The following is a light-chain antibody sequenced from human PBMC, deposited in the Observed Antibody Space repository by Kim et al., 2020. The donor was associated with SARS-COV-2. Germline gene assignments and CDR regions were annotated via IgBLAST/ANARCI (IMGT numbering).Light chain of an antibody. Sequence: GGTVTLTCASSTGAVTNDYYPNWFQQKPGQPPRSLIYRTNNKHSWTPARFSGSLLGGKAALTLSGVQPEDEAEYYCLLYCGPAQWAFGAGTQLTVL. CDR1: TGAVTNDYY. CDR2: RTN. J-gene: IGLJ3*02. V-gene: IGLV7-43*01. CDR3: LLYCGPAQWA.